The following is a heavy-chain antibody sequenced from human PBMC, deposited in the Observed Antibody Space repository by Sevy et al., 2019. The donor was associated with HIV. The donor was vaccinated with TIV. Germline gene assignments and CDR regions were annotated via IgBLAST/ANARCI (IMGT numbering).Heavy chain of an antibody. J-gene: IGHJ4*01. D-gene: IGHD6-19*01. CDR2: IYPGESDT. CDR3: ARRTGSSSGATRKDSFDV. Sequence: GESLKISCQASGYSFTTYWIGWVRQMPGKGLEWMGIIYPGESDTRYSPSFQGQDSISADKNITTAYLQWGSLNASDTAMYYCARRTGSSSGATRKDSFDVWGQGTLVTVSS. V-gene: IGHV5-51*01. CDR1: GYSFTTYW.